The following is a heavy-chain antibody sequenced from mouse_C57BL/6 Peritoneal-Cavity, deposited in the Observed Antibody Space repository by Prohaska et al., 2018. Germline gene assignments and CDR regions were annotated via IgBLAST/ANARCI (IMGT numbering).Heavy chain of an antibody. D-gene: IGHD2-1*01. J-gene: IGHJ4*01. V-gene: IGHV1-61*01. Sequence: QVQLQQPGAELVRPGSSVKLSCNASGYTFTSYWMDWVTQRTGQGLEWIGNIYPSDSETHYNKKVKDNATVAVDIPSSTAYMQRRSLTSEDSAVYYCACNYDAMDYWGQGTSVTVSS. CDR3: ACNYDAMDY. CDR2: IYPSDSET. CDR1: GYTFTSYW.